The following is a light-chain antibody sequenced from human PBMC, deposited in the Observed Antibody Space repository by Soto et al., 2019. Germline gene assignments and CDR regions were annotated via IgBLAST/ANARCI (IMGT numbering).Light chain of an antibody. CDR2: FGS. Sequence: IVMTQSPLSLPVTPGEPASISCSSSQSLLQSNGYNYLAWYLQKPGQSPQLLIYFGSYRASGVPDRFSGRGSGTDFTLKIRRVEAEDVGVYYCMQSQQSPPTFGQGTKVEI. V-gene: IGKV2-28*01. CDR3: MQSQQSPPT. CDR1: QSLLQSNGYNY. J-gene: IGKJ1*01.